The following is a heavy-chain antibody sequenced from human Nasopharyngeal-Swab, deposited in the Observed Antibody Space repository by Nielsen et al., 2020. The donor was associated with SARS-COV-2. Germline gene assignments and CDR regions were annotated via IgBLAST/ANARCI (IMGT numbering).Heavy chain of an antibody. D-gene: IGHD5-18*01. CDR1: GGSISGFY. V-gene: IGHV4-59*01. J-gene: IGHJ4*02. Sequence: SETLSLTCTVSGGSISGFYWSWIRQLPGKGLEWIGYISDSGSIIYNPSLRGRVTIAVDPSTNQFSLRLSAVTNAAMAVYYCTRGYGWYADWVQRTLVTVSS. CDR3: TRGYGWYAD. CDR2: ISDSGSI.